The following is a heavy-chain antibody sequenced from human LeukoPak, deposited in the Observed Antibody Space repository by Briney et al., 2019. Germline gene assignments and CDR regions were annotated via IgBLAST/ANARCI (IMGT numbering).Heavy chain of an antibody. CDR2: INPNSGGT. CDR1: GYTFTGYY. Sequence: GGSLRLSCKASGYTFTGYYMHWVRQAPGQGLEWMGWINPNSGGTNYAQKFQGRVTMTRDTSISTAYMELGRLRSDDTAVYYCARYSSSWYPIPAFDIWGQGTMVTVSS. V-gene: IGHV1-2*02. D-gene: IGHD6-13*01. CDR3: ARYSSSWYPIPAFDI. J-gene: IGHJ3*02.